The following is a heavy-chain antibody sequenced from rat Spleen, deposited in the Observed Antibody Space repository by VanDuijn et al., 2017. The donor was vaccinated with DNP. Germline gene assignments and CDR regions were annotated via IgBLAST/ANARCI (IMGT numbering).Heavy chain of an antibody. Sequence: EVQLVESGGGLVQPGRSMKLSCAASGFTFSNYYMAWVRQAPTKGLEWVASISTGGGNTYYRDSVKGRFTIYRDNAKSTLYLEMDSLRSEDTATYYCARHRTIMPYYYSMDAWGQGASVTVSS. J-gene: IGHJ4*01. D-gene: IGHD1-12*01. V-gene: IGHV5-25*01. CDR2: ISTGGGNT. CDR3: ARHRTIMPYYYSMDA. CDR1: GFTFSNYY.